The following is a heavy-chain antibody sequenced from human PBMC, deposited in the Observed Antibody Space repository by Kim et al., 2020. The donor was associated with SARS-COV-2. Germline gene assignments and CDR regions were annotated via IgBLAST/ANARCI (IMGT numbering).Heavy chain of an antibody. J-gene: IGHJ4*02. V-gene: IGHV3-33*01. CDR1: GFTFSSYG. Sequence: GGSLRLSCAASGFTFSSYGMHWVRQAPGKGLEWVAVIWYDGSNKYYADSVKGRFTISRDNSKNTLYLQMNSLRAEDTAVYYCAREDSSGYYYFDYWGQGTLVTVSS. D-gene: IGHD3-22*01. CDR3: AREDSSGYYYFDY. CDR2: IWYDGSNK.